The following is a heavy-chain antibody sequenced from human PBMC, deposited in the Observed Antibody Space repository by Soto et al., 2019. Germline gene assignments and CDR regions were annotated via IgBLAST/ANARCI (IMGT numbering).Heavy chain of an antibody. CDR2: FDPEDGET. V-gene: IGHV1-24*01. Sequence: ASVKVSCKVSGYTLTELSMHWVRQAPGKGLEWMGGFDPEDGETIYAQKFQGRVTMTEDTSTDTAYMELSSLRSEDTAVYYCATAYSGSYDLSWSFDYWGQGTLVTVSS. D-gene: IGHD1-26*01. CDR3: ATAYSGSYDLSWSFDY. J-gene: IGHJ4*02. CDR1: GYTLTELS.